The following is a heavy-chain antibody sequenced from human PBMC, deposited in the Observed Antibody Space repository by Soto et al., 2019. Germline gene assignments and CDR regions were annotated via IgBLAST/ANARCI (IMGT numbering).Heavy chain of an antibody. Sequence: PGGSLRLSCAASGFTFSSYAMSWVRQAPGKGLEWVSAISGSGGSTYYADSVKGRFTISRDNSKNTLYLQMNSLRAEDTAVYYCAKDHDPMVSSNYMDVWGKGTTVTVSS. D-gene: IGHD2-8*01. CDR3: AKDHDPMVSSNYMDV. CDR2: ISGSGGST. J-gene: IGHJ6*03. CDR1: GFTFSSYA. V-gene: IGHV3-23*01.